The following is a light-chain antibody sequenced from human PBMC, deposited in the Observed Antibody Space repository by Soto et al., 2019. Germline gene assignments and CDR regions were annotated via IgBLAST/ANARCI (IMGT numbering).Light chain of an antibody. CDR1: QSLLHRSKNENY. J-gene: IGKJ5*01. Sequence: DIVMTQSPESLAVSLGERATINCRSSQSLLHRSKNENYLAWYQHKSGQPPKLLIFWATTRESGVPDRFSGSGSGTDFTLTLSDLQAEDVAVYYCQQYLSTRITFGQGTRLEIK. CDR2: WAT. CDR3: QQYLSTRIT. V-gene: IGKV4-1*01.